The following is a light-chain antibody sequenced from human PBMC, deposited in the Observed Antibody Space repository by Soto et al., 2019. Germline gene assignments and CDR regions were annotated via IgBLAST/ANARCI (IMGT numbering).Light chain of an antibody. CDR3: QQANSFPIT. J-gene: IGKJ5*01. Sequence: DLQMTQSPSPLSASFGDRVTITCRASQSISSWLAWYQQKQGKAPKLLIYKASSLETGVPPRFTGSGSGTEVTLTISSLQTEDFATYYCQQANSFPITFGQGTRLEIK. CDR2: KAS. V-gene: IGKV1-5*03. CDR1: QSISSW.